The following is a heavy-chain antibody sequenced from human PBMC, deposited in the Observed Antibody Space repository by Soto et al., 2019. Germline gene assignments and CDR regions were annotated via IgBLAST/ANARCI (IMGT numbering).Heavy chain of an antibody. CDR2: VYYSGTT. J-gene: IGHJ4*02. V-gene: IGHV4-61*01. D-gene: IGHD4-17*01. CDR3: ARTTAVPNTLRSRYFFDY. Sequence: SETLSLTCSVSGGSVSNKTYYWSWIRQPPGKRLEWIGYVYYSGTTNYNPSLKSRVTISVDLSKTQFSLRLSSVTTADTALYYCARTTAVPNTLRSRYFFDYWGQGTLVTVSS. CDR1: GGSVSNKTYY.